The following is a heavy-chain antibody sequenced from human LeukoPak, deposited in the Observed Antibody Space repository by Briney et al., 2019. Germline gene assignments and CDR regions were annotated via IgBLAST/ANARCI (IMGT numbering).Heavy chain of an antibody. CDR2: IYYSGST. V-gene: IGHV4-39*01. CDR3: ARRGYCSSTSCYEYWFDP. D-gene: IGHD2-2*01. CDR1: GGSISSSSYY. J-gene: IGHJ5*02. Sequence: PSETLSLTCTVSGGSISSSSYYWGWIRQPPGKGLEWIGIIYYSGSTYYNPSLKSRLTISVDTSKNQYSLKLSSVTATDTAVYYCARRGYCSSTSCYEYWFDPWGQGTLVTVSS.